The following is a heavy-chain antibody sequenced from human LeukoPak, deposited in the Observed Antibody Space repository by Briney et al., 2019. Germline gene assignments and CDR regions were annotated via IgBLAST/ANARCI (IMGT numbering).Heavy chain of an antibody. CDR1: GYTFTGYY. V-gene: IGHV1-2*02. Sequence: ASEKVFCKASGYTFTGYYMHWVPQAPGQGLEWMGWINPNSGGTNYAQKFQGRVTMTRDTSISTAYMELSRLRSDDTAVYYCARDRSSSGSLSPFDYWGQGTLVTVSS. CDR2: INPNSGGT. CDR3: ARDRSSSGSLSPFDY. D-gene: IGHD1-26*01. J-gene: IGHJ4*02.